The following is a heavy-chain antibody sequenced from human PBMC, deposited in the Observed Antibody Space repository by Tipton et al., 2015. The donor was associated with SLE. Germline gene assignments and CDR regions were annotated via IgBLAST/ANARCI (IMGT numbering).Heavy chain of an antibody. J-gene: IGHJ4*02. Sequence: SLRLSCAASGFTFCSYWMSWVRQAPGKGLEWVANIKEDGSKIHYVDSVKGRFTISRDNAQNSVYLQMNSLRVDDTAVYYCARKVGDYWGQGTPVTVSS. CDR2: IKEDGSKI. V-gene: IGHV3-7*01. D-gene: IGHD1-26*01. CDR3: ARKVGDY. CDR1: GFTFCSYW.